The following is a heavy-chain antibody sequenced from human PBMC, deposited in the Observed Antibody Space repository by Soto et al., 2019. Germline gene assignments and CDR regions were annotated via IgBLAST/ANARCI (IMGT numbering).Heavy chain of an antibody. CDR1: GYSFTDYS. Sequence: ASVKVSCKASGYSFTDYSIHWVRQAPGQRLEWMGRINPDNGYTEYSQKFQGRVTITRDTSASTGYMELSSLRSEDTAVYYCASGVYCGTTSCYTLGRAYYYYGMDVWGQGTTVTVSS. CDR2: INPDNGYT. D-gene: IGHD2-2*02. CDR3: ASGVYCGTTSCYTLGRAYYYYGMDV. J-gene: IGHJ6*02. V-gene: IGHV1-3*01.